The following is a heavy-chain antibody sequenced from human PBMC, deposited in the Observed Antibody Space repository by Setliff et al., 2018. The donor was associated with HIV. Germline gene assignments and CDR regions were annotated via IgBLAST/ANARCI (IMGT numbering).Heavy chain of an antibody. CDR1: GDSIRNDY. V-gene: IGHV4-59*12. J-gene: IGHJ4*02. D-gene: IGHD3-22*01. Sequence: PSETLSLTCTVSGDSIRNDYWTWIRQSPEKGLEWIAYISYTGGTNYNPSLKSRVTLSLDASKNQISLKLRSVTAADTAIYYCARDPHYFDRSGYYSYFYFDYWGQGMLVTVSS. CDR3: ARDPHYFDRSGYYSYFYFDY. CDR2: ISYTGGT.